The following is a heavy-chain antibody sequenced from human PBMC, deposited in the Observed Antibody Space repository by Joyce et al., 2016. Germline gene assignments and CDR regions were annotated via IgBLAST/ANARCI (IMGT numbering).Heavy chain of an antibody. J-gene: IGHJ5*02. CDR2: IRSKADGGTT. CDR1: GFILGDYA. D-gene: IGHD2-15*01. Sequence: EVHLVESGGVLVKPGRSLRLSCTSSGFILGDYAMNWYIQAPGKWLELVGFIRSKADGGTTDYAASVKGRFTISRDDSKSIAYLQMNSLKTEDTAVYYCTRIGDCSGGSCYEGWFDPWGQGTLVTVSS. CDR3: TRIGDCSGGSCYEGWFDP. V-gene: IGHV3-49*05.